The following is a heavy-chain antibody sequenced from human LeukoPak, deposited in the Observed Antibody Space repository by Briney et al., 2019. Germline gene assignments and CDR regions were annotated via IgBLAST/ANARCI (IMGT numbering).Heavy chain of an antibody. CDR1: GGSISSYY. CDR3: ARDSTYDFWTANGMDV. D-gene: IGHD3-3*01. J-gene: IGHJ6*02. V-gene: IGHV4-4*07. Sequence: SETLSHTCTVSGGSISSYYWSWIRQPAGKGLEWIGRIYTSGSTNYNPSLKSRVTMSVDTSKNQFSLKLSSVTAADTAVYYCARDSTYDFWTANGMDVWGQGTTVTVSS. CDR2: IYTSGST.